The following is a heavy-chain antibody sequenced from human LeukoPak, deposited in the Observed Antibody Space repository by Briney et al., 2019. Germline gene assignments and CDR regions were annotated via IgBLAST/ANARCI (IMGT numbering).Heavy chain of an antibody. V-gene: IGHV4-39*01. Sequence: SETLSLTCTVSGGSISSSSYYWSWIRQPPGKGLEWIGSIYYSGSTYYNPSLKSRVTISVDTSKNQFSLKLSSVTAADTAVYYCARQDCSSTSCYKGPFDYWGQGTLVTVSS. CDR2: IYYSGST. CDR3: ARQDCSSTSCYKGPFDY. CDR1: GGSISSSSYY. D-gene: IGHD2-2*02. J-gene: IGHJ4*02.